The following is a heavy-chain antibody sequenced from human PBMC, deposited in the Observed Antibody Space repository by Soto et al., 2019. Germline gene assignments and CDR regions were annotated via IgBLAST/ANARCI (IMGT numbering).Heavy chain of an antibody. V-gene: IGHV1-69*01. Sequence: QLQLVQSGAEVKKPGSSVKVSCKASGGFVRSDPISWVRQAPGQGPEWIGGIIPVFGSPTYAEKFQGRVTITAEESSRTAYLELTSLKSEDTAVYFCAKGDGQWELPLWGQGTQVTVSS. D-gene: IGHD1-7*01. CDR3: AKGDGQWELPL. CDR2: IIPVFGSP. J-gene: IGHJ4*02. CDR1: GGFVRSDP.